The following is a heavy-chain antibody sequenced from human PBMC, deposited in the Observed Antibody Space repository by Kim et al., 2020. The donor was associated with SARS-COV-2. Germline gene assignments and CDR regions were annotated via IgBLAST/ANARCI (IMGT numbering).Heavy chain of an antibody. CDR3: AKDLTSYSGYDSGYFDY. Sequence: GGSLRLSCAASGFTFDDCAMHWVRQVPGKGLEWVSLISGDGGSTYYADSVKGRFTISRDNSKNSLYLQMSSLRTEDTALYYCAKDLTSYSGYDSGYFDYWGQGTLVTVSS. CDR1: GFTFDDCA. V-gene: IGHV3-43*02. J-gene: IGHJ4*02. D-gene: IGHD5-12*01. CDR2: ISGDGGST.